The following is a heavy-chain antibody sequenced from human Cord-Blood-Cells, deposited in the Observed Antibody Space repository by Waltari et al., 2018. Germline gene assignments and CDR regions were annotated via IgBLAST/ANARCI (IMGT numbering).Heavy chain of an antibody. V-gene: IGHV1-8*01. Sequence: QVQLVQSGAEVKKPGASVKVSCKAAGYTFTSYDINWVRQATGQGLEWMGWMNPNSGNTGYAQKFQGRVTMTRNTSISTAYMELSSLRSEDTAVYYCARERGYSGYDPLDYWGQGTLVTVSS. CDR3: ARERGYSGYDPLDY. CDR2: MNPNSGNT. J-gene: IGHJ4*02. D-gene: IGHD5-12*01. CDR1: GYTFTSYD.